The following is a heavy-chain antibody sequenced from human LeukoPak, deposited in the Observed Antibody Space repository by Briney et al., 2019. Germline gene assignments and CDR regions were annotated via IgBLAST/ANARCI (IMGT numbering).Heavy chain of an antibody. CDR1: GFTFSSYG. CDR3: ARDLFTYYGMDV. CDR2: IWYDGSNK. J-gene: IGHJ6*02. Sequence: GRSLRLSCAASGFTFSSYGMHWVRQAPGKGLEWVAVIWYDGSNKYYADSVKGRFTTSRDNSKNTLYLQMNSLRAEDTAVYYCARDLFTYYGMDVWGQGTTVTVSS. V-gene: IGHV3-33*01.